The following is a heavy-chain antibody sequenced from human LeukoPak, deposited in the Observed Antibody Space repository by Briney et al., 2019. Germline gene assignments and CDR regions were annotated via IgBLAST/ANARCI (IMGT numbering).Heavy chain of an antibody. J-gene: IGHJ6*02. CDR2: IGGRGGST. Sequence: GGSQTLSCVASGFTFSSPAISWVRHAPGKGLEWVSAIGGRGGSTYYADSVKVRFTVSRDNFKNTLYLQMNSLRVEDTAVYYCAKDEAPAAGSWNYYYGMDVWGQGTTVTVSS. D-gene: IGHD6-13*01. CDR3: AKDEAPAAGSWNYYYGMDV. CDR1: GFTFSSPA. V-gene: IGHV3-23*01.